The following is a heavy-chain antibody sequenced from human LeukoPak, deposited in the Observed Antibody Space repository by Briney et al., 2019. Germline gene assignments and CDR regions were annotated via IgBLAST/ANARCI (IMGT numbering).Heavy chain of an antibody. J-gene: IGHJ4*02. Sequence: GGSLRLSCAASGFTVSSNYMSWVRQAPGKGLEWVSVIYSGGSTDYADSVKGRFTISRDTSKNTLYLQMNSLRAEDTAVYYCAKGPSSGPPYYFDYWGQGTLVTVSS. CDR1: GFTVSSNY. CDR3: AKGPSSGPPYYFDY. D-gene: IGHD5-12*01. CDR2: IYSGGST. V-gene: IGHV3-53*01.